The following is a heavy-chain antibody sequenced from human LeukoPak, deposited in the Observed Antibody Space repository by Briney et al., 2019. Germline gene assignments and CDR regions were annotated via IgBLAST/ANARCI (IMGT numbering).Heavy chain of an antibody. J-gene: IGHJ4*01. CDR1: GCTFSNYA. Sequence: PGGSLRLSCAASGCTFSNYAMSWVRQAPGKGLEWVSTLSGSGITTYYADSVKGRFTISRDNSKNTLYLQMNSLRAEDTAVYYCAKGIYSSGWSYFDYWGHGTLVTVSS. CDR3: AKGIYSSGWSYFDY. D-gene: IGHD6-19*01. CDR2: LSGSGITT. V-gene: IGHV3-23*01.